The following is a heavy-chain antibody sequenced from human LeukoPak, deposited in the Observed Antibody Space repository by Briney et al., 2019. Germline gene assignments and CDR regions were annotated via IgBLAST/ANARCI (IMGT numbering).Heavy chain of an antibody. Sequence: SGGSLRLSCEASGFTFTTYSMTWVRQAPGKGLEWVSIISSGSSAVFSADALKGRFTISRDDAKNLLYLDMNSLRAEDTAVYYCARGHTAVTRHFDFRGQGTLVTVSS. CDR3: ARGHTAVTRHFDF. D-gene: IGHD4-17*01. CDR2: ISSGSSAV. CDR1: GFTFTTYS. V-gene: IGHV3-21*01. J-gene: IGHJ4*02.